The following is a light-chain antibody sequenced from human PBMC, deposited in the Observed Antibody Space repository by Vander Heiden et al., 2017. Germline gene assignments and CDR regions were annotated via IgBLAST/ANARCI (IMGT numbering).Light chain of an antibody. CDR2: DAS. CDR1: QSVSSY. J-gene: IGKJ1*01. Sequence: EIVLTQSPATLSLSPGESATLSCRASQSVSSYLAWYQQKPGQAPRLLIYDASNSGSGSGTYFTLTISSLEPEDFAVYYCQQRSNWPRTFGQGTKVEIK. CDR3: QQRSNWPRT. V-gene: IGKV3-11*01.